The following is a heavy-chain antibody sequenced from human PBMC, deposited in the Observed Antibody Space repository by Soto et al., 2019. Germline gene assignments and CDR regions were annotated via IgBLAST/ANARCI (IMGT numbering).Heavy chain of an antibody. Sequence: PGGSLRLSCAASGLTVGDNYMSWVHQAPGMGLEWVSAIYYNGTTYYADSVKGRFTISRDTSKSTLSLQMDSLRVEDTAVYYCVRPLSSGRNYGKDVWGQGTTVTVS. J-gene: IGHJ6*02. CDR2: IYYNGTT. V-gene: IGHV3-53*01. CDR3: VRPLSSGRNYGKDV. CDR1: GLTVGDNY. D-gene: IGHD3-10*01.